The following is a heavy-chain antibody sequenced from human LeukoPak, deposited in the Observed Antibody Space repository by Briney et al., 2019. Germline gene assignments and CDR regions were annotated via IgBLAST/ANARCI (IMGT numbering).Heavy chain of an antibody. V-gene: IGHV4-59*08. CDR1: GGSISSYY. Sequence: SETLSLTCTVFGGSISSYYWSWIRQPPGKGLEWIGYIYYSGSTNYNPSLKSRVTISVDTSKNQFSLKLSSVTAADTAVYYCARGLYGSGSYFDYWGQGTLVTVSS. D-gene: IGHD3-10*01. CDR2: IYYSGST. CDR3: ARGLYGSGSYFDY. J-gene: IGHJ4*02.